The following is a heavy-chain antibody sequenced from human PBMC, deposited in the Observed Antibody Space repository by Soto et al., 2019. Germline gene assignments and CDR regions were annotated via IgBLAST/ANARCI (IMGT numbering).Heavy chain of an antibody. CDR3: ANHSNWQVDY. CDR2: AYYSEST. D-gene: IGHD1-1*01. V-gene: IGHV4-39*01. CDR1: GGSIRSSTYQ. J-gene: IGHJ4*02. Sequence: PSETLSLTCTVSGGSIRSSTYQWGWIRQPPGRGLEWIGSAYYSESTYYNPSLKSRVAVSVDTSKNQFSLKVTSVTAADTAVYYCANHSNWQVDYWGQGPLVTVPS.